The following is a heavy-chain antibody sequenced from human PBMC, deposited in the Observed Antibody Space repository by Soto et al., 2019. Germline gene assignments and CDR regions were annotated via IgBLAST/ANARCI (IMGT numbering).Heavy chain of an antibody. Sequence: EVQLVESGGGLVEPGGSLRLSCAPSGLSFSTHSMNWVRQAPGKGLDWVSSISSDSYYIYYADSVKGRFTISRDNAKNSLYLQMNSLRADDTAVYYCARNRNPSSKTHGMDVWGQGTTVTVSS. V-gene: IGHV3-21*01. J-gene: IGHJ6*02. CDR1: GLSFSTHS. CDR3: ARNRNPSSKTHGMDV. CDR2: ISSDSYYI.